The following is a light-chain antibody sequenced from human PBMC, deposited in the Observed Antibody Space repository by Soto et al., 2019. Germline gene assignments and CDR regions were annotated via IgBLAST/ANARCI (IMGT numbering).Light chain of an antibody. Sequence: QSVLTQPPSVSGAPGQRIIISCTGSSSNIGAGFDVHWYQHLPGTAPKLLVYDNDNRPSGLPARFSDSRSGTSASLAITSLQADDEADYYCQSYDNSLSGVVFGGGTKLTAL. V-gene: IGLV1-40*01. CDR2: DND. J-gene: IGLJ2*01. CDR3: QSYDNSLSGVV. CDR1: SSNIGAGFD.